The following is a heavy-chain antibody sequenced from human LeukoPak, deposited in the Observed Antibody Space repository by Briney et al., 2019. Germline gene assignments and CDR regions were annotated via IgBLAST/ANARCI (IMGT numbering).Heavy chain of an antibody. Sequence: SETLSLTCAVYGGSFSGYYWSWIRQPPGKGLEWIGEINHSGSTNYNPSLTSRVTISVDTSKNQFSLKLRSVTAADTAVYYCARRGQQLVRGYFDYWGQGTLVTVSP. CDR2: INHSGST. J-gene: IGHJ4*02. V-gene: IGHV4-34*01. CDR1: GGSFSGYY. CDR3: ARRGQQLVRGYFDY. D-gene: IGHD6-13*01.